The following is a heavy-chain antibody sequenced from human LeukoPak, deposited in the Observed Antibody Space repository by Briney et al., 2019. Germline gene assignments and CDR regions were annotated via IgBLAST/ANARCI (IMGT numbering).Heavy chain of an antibody. CDR2: ISWNSGSI. Sequence: SLRLSCAVSGFTFDDYAMHWVRQARGKGLEWVSGISWNSGSIGYADSVKRRVTISRDNANNSLYLQIDSLRAEGTALYDCAKDYGYSYGHFDYWGQGSLVADSS. CDR1: GFTFDDYA. CDR3: AKDYGYSYGHFDY. V-gene: IGHV3-9*01. J-gene: IGHJ4*02. D-gene: IGHD5-18*01.